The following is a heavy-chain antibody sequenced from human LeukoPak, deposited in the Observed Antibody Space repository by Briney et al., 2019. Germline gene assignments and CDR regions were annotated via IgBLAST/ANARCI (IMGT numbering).Heavy chain of an antibody. J-gene: IGHJ6*04. V-gene: IGHV3-48*03. CDR1: GFTFSSYD. Sequence: GGSLRLSCAASGFTFSSYDMNWVRQAPGKRLEWVSFISSTGSTIKYADSVKGRFTISRDNAKNSLYLQMNSLRAEDTAVYYCAELGITMIGGVWGKGTTVTISS. CDR2: ISSTGSTI. CDR3: AELGITMIGGV. D-gene: IGHD3-10*02.